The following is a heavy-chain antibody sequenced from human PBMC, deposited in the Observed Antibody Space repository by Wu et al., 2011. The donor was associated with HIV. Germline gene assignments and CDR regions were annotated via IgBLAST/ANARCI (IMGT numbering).Heavy chain of an antibody. CDR3: ARAGRWHSGLDY. CDR1: GGSFRTFA. V-gene: IGHV1-69*01. Sequence: QVQLVQSGAEMRKPGSSVKVSCQASGGSFRTFAINWVRQAPGQGLEWMGGIIPIFGTANYAQKFQGRVTITTDESTSTAYMELSSLRSEDTAVYYCARAGRWHSGLDYWGQGTLVTVSS. D-gene: IGHD1-1*01. CDR2: IIPIFGTA. J-gene: IGHJ4*02.